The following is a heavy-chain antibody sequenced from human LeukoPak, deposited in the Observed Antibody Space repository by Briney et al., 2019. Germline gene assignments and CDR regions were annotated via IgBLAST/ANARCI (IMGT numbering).Heavy chain of an antibody. CDR1: GFTFSSYS. CDR2: ISSSSSYI. Sequence: PGGSLRLSCAASGFTFSSYSMNWVRQAPGKGLEWVSSISSSSSYIYYADSVKGRFTISGDNAKNSLYLQMNSLRAEDTAVYYCARVGSGSSNAFDIWGQGTMVTASS. D-gene: IGHD1-26*01. J-gene: IGHJ3*02. CDR3: ARVGSGSSNAFDI. V-gene: IGHV3-21*01.